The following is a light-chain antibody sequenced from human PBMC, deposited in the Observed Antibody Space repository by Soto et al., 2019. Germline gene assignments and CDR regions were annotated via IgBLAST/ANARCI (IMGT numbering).Light chain of an antibody. CDR1: QSVNSN. Sequence: EIVMTQSPATLSLSPWERATLSCRASQSVNSNLAWYQQKAGQAPRLLIYGTSTRATGIPARFSGSGSGTDFTLAISSLQSEDFAVYYCQQYLKWPLTFGGGTKVDIK. V-gene: IGKV3-15*01. CDR2: GTS. CDR3: QQYLKWPLT. J-gene: IGKJ4*01.